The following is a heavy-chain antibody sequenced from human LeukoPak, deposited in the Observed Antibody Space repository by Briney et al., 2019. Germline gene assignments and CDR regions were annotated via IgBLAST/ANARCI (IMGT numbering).Heavy chain of an antibody. J-gene: IGHJ4*02. CDR2: IYYSGST. CDR3: AIIPITLSEDYYFDY. D-gene: IGHD3-10*02. Sequence: SETLSLTCTVSGGSISSYYWSWIRQPPGKGLEWIGYIYYSGSTNYNPSLKSRVTISVDTSKNQFSLKLSSVTAADTAVYYCAIIPITLSEDYYFDYWGQGTLVTVSS. V-gene: IGHV4-59*01. CDR1: GGSISSYY.